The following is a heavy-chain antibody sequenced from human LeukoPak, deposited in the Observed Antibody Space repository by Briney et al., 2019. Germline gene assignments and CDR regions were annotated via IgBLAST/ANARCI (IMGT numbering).Heavy chain of an antibody. V-gene: IGHV3-23*01. Sequence: PGGSLRLSCAASGFTFSSYAMSWVRQAPGKGLEWVSAISGSGGSTYYADSVKGRFTISRDNSKNTLYLQMNSLRAEDTAVYYCAKCGRRTYYYDSSGYYRSWGEGTLVTVSS. CDR1: GFTFSSYA. CDR2: ISGSGGST. CDR3: AKCGRRTYYYDSSGYYRS. J-gene: IGHJ4*02. D-gene: IGHD3-22*01.